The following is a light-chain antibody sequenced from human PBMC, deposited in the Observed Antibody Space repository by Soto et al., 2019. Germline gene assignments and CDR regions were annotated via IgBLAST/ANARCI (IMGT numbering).Light chain of an antibody. J-gene: IGLJ2*01. V-gene: IGLV7-46*01. Sequence: QAVVTQEPSLTVSPGGTVTLTCGSSTGAVTSGHYPYWFQQKPGQAPRTLIYDTSNKHSWTPARFSGSLLGDKGALTLSGAQPEDEAVYYCLLSYSGPRVVFGGGTKLTVL. CDR3: LLSYSGPRVV. CDR1: TGAVTSGHY. CDR2: DTS.